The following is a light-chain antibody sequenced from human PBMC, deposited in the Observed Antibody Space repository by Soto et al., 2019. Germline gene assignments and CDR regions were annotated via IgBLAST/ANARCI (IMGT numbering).Light chain of an antibody. CDR1: QSVRSSF. CDR2: AAS. CDR3: QQYDSSART. Sequence: EIVLTQSPGTLSLSPGERATLSCRASQSVRSSFLAWYQQKPGQAPRLLIYAASIRATGIPDRFSGSGSGTDFTLTISRLEPEDFAVYYCQQYDSSARTFGQGSKREIK. J-gene: IGKJ2*01. V-gene: IGKV3-20*01.